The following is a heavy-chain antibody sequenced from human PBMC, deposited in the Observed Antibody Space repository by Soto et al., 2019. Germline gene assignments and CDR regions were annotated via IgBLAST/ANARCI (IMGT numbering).Heavy chain of an antibody. D-gene: IGHD3-9*01. CDR3: ARAYDILTGSNYYYYYYVMDV. J-gene: IGHJ6*02. V-gene: IGHV1-3*01. Sequence: ASVKVSCKASGYTFTSYAIHWVRQAPGQRLEWMGWINAGNGNTKYSQKFQGRVTITRDTSASTAYMELSSLRSEDTAVYYCARAYDILTGSNYYYYYYVMDVSGQGTTVTVSS. CDR1: GYTFTSYA. CDR2: INAGNGNT.